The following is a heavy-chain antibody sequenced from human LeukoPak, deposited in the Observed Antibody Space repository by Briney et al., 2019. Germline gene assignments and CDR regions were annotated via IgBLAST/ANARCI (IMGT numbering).Heavy chain of an antibody. Sequence: GRSLRLSCAASGFTFSSYAMHWVRQAPGKGLEGVAVISYDGSNKYYADSVKGRFTISRDNSKNTLYLQMNSLRAEDTAVYYCARDRCGGGSCYPNDYWGQGTLVTVSS. CDR1: GFTFSSYA. V-gene: IGHV3-30*04. CDR2: ISYDGSNK. CDR3: ARDRCGGGSCYPNDY. D-gene: IGHD2-15*01. J-gene: IGHJ4*02.